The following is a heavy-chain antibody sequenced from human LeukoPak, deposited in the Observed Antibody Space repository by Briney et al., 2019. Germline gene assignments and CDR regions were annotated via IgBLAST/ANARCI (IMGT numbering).Heavy chain of an antibody. Sequence: ASVKVSCKASGYTFTSYGISWVRQAPGQGLEWMGWISAYNGNTNYAQKLQGRVTMTADTSTSTAYMELRSLRSDDTAVYYCARKEGDYYDRSGYLRYWGQGTLVTVSS. CDR2: ISAYNGNT. V-gene: IGHV1-18*01. CDR1: GYTFTSYG. D-gene: IGHD3-22*01. J-gene: IGHJ4*02. CDR3: ARKEGDYYDRSGYLRY.